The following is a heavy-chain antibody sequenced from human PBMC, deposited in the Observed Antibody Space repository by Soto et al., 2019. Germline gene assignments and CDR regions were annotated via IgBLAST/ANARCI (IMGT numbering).Heavy chain of an antibody. D-gene: IGHD4-17*01. CDR3: ARAGLYGDSDY. V-gene: IGHV3-53*01. CDR1: GFTVSSHY. CDR2: IYSGGST. Sequence: GGSLRLSCAASGFTVSSHYISWVRQAPGKGLEWVSVIYSGGSTYYADSVKGRFTISRDNSKNTLYLQMNSLRAEDTAVYYCARAGLYGDSDYWGKGTLVTVSS. J-gene: IGHJ4*02.